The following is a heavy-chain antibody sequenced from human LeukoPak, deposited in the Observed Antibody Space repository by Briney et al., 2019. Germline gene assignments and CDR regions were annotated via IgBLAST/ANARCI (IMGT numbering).Heavy chain of an antibody. D-gene: IGHD3-16*02. J-gene: IGHJ4*02. V-gene: IGHV4-39*07. Sequence: SETLSLTCTVSGGSISSSNYYWGWIRQPPGKGLEWIGSIYYSGSTYYNPSLKSRVTISVDTSKNQFSLKLSSVTAADTAVYYCARYDVWGTYRAFDYWGQGTLVTVSS. CDR3: ARYDVWGTYRAFDY. CDR2: IYYSGST. CDR1: GGSISSSNYY.